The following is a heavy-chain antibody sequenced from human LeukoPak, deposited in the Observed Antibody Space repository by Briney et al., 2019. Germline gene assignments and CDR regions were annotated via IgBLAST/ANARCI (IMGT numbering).Heavy chain of an antibody. CDR1: GVSISSSSYY. CDR2: IYYSGST. Sequence: SETLSLTCTVSGVSISSSSYYWGWIRQPPGKGLEWIGSIYYSGSTYYNPSLKSRVTISVDTSKNQFSLKLNPVTAADTAVYYCARHPYSSGWYNWDLPPPEIDYWGQGTLVTVSS. V-gene: IGHV4-39*01. J-gene: IGHJ4*02. CDR3: ARHPYSSGWYNWDLPPPEIDY. D-gene: IGHD6-19*01.